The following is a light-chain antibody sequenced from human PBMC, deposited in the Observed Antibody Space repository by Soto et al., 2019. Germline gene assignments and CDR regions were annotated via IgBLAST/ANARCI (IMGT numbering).Light chain of an antibody. CDR3: QQYGSSPIT. CDR1: QSVNSNY. J-gene: IGKJ5*01. V-gene: IGKV3-20*01. CDR2: GAS. Sequence: EIVLTQSPGTLSLSPCERATLSGSASQSVNSNYLAWYQQKPGQAPRLLIHGASSRATGIPDRFSGSGSGTDFTLTISRLEPEDFAVYFCQQYGSSPITFGQGTRLEIK.